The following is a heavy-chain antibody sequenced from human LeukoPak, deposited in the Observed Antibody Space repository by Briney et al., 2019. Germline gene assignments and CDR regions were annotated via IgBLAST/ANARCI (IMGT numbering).Heavy chain of an antibody. CDR1: GFTFSNAW. Sequence: GGSLRLSCAASGFTFSNAWMNWVRQAPGKGLEWVGRIKSKTDGGTTDYAAPVKGRFTISRDDSKNTLYLQMNSLKTEDTAVYYCTTIDYYDSSGPYGGWDYWGQGTLVTVSS. V-gene: IGHV3-15*07. CDR3: TTIDYYDSSGPYGGWDY. D-gene: IGHD3-22*01. J-gene: IGHJ4*02. CDR2: IKSKTDGGTT.